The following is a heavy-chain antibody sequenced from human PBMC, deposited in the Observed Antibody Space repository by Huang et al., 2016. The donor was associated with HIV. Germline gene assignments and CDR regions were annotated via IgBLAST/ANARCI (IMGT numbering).Heavy chain of an antibody. V-gene: IGHV3-9*01. CDR2: FSWNSGSI. CDR1: GFTFDDFA. Sequence: EVQLVESGGGLVQPGRSLRLSCAASGFTFDDFAMHWVRQAPGKGLEWGSGFSWNSGSIGYADSGKGRFTISRDNAKNSLYRQMNSLRAEDTALYYCAKDLRGNYYYGMDVWGQGTTVTVSS. CDR3: AKDLRGNYYYGMDV. J-gene: IGHJ6*02.